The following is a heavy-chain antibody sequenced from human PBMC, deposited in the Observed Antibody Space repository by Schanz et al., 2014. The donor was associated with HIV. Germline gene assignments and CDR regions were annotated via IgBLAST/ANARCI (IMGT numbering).Heavy chain of an antibody. V-gene: IGHV3-33*01. D-gene: IGHD6-13*01. Sequence: QEQLVESGGGVVQPGKSLRLSCAASGFTFRNFGMHWVRQAPGKGLEWVAVIWYDGTNIDYADSVKGRFTVSRDNSKNMLYLQINSLRAEDTAVYYCAREYYSRNWNWFDPWGQGTLVTVSS. J-gene: IGHJ5*02. CDR3: AREYYSRNWNWFDP. CDR1: GFTFRNFG. CDR2: IWYDGTNI.